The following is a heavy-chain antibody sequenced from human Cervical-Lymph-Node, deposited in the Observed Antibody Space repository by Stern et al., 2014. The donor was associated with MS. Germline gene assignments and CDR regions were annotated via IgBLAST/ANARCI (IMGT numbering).Heavy chain of an antibody. CDR2: IYYTGTT. CDR1: GYSINSYY. Sequence: VQLVESGPGLVKASETLSLACIVSGYSINSYYWSWLRQPPGKGLEWIGFIYYTGTTKYNPSLKSRVTISKDTSNNQFSLKVNSVTAADTAVYYCARSYGDYEEIYYFDLWGQGTLVTVSS. D-gene: IGHD4-17*01. V-gene: IGHV4-59*01. J-gene: IGHJ4*02. CDR3: ARSYGDYEEIYYFDL.